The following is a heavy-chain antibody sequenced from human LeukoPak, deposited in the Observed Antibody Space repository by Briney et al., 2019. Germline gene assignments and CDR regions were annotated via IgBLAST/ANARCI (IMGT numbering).Heavy chain of an antibody. J-gene: IGHJ6*02. CDR3: ARGGVLFEGSGSYYRKPPYYYYYGMDV. Sequence: SVKVSCKASGGTFSSYAISWVRQAPGQGLEWMGGIIPIFGTANYAQKFQGRVTITADESTSTAYMELSSLRSEDTAVYYCARGGVLFEGSGSYYRKPPYYYYYGMDVWGQGTTVTVSS. V-gene: IGHV1-69*13. D-gene: IGHD3-10*01. CDR2: IIPIFGTA. CDR1: GGTFSSYA.